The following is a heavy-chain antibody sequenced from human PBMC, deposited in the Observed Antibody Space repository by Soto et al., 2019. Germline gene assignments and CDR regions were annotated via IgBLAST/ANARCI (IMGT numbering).Heavy chain of an antibody. CDR1: GGSFGRYY. CDR3: APSVVIPAAT. CDR2: IDYSGNS. D-gene: IGHD2-2*01. Sequence: SETLSLTCAVYGGSFGRYYWSWIRQPPGKGLEWIGEIDYSGNSNYNPSLKSRVTISVDASKNQFSLKLTSVTAAGTAMYYCAPSVVIPAATWGQGTLVTVSS. V-gene: IGHV4-34*01. J-gene: IGHJ5*02.